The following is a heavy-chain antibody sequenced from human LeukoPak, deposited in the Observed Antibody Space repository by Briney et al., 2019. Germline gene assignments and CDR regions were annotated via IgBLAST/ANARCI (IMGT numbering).Heavy chain of an antibody. D-gene: IGHD4-11*01. CDR3: ARVTETTVRSYYYYYGMDV. Sequence: PGGSLRLSCAASGFTFSSYSMNWVRQAPGKGLEWVSSISSSSSYIYYADSVKGRFTISRDNAKNSLYLQMNSLRAEDTAVYYCARVTETTVRSYYYYYGMDVWGQGTTVTVSS. J-gene: IGHJ6*02. V-gene: IGHV3-21*01. CDR1: GFTFSSYS. CDR2: ISSSSSYI.